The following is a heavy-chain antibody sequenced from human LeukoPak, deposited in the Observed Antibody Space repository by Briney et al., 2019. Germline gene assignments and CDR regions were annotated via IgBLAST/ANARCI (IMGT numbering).Heavy chain of an antibody. D-gene: IGHD3-10*01. Sequence: PSETLSLTCTVSGHSIINSYYWGWIRQPPGKGLEWIGSIYHTGSTYYNPSLKSRVTISLDTSKNQFSLKLSSVTAADTAVYYCARDPSSSVPGELTYDYWGQGTLVTVSS. J-gene: IGHJ4*02. CDR3: ARDPSSSVPGELTYDY. V-gene: IGHV4-38-2*02. CDR1: GHSIINSYY. CDR2: IYHTGST.